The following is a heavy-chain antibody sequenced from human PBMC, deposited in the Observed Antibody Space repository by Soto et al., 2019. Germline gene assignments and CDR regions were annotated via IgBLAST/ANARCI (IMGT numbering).Heavy chain of an antibody. CDR3: ARPPGYISDWHYFDL. D-gene: IGHD2-21*02. J-gene: IGHJ4*02. V-gene: IGHV1-2*02. CDR1: ADTFTSYY. Sequence: GASVKVSCKAPADTFTSYYIHWVRQAPGQGFEWMGRISPKSGGTNYAQKFQGRVRMTWDTSLKTAYMELSSLKSDDTAVYYCARPPGYISDWHYFDLWGQGTLVTVSS. CDR2: ISPKSGGT.